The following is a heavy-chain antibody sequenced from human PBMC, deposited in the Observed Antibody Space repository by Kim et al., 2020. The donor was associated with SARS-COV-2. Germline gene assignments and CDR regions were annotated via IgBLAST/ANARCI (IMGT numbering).Heavy chain of an antibody. CDR1: GFTFSSYS. D-gene: IGHD1-26*01. V-gene: IGHV3-21*01. CDR3: ARETWELGHDAFDI. Sequence: GGSLRLSCAASGFTFSSYSMNWVRQAPGKGLEWVSSISSSSSYIYYADSVKGRFTISRDNAKNSLYLQMNRLRAEDTAVYYCARETWELGHDAFDIWGQGTMVTVSS. CDR2: ISSSSSYI. J-gene: IGHJ3*02.